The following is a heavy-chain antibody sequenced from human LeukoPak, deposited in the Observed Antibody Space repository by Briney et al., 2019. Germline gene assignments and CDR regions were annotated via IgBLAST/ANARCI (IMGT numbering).Heavy chain of an antibody. CDR2: IYYSGST. J-gene: IGHJ6*02. V-gene: IGHV4-59*01. D-gene: IGHD6-19*01. CDR3: AGCHLSSGWLRMDV. Sequence: SEPLSLPSTVPGGSISSYYWSWIRRPPGKGLGWIGYIYYSGSTNYNPSLKSRVTISVDTSKNQFALKLSSVTDADTAVYYCAGCHLSSGWLRMDVWGQGTTVTVSS. CDR1: GGSISSYY.